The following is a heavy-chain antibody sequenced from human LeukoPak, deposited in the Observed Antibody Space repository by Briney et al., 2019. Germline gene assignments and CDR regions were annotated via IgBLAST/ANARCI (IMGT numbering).Heavy chain of an antibody. CDR3: ARGDSGSFSQFDC. V-gene: IGHV4-59*01. Sequence: SETLSLTCTVSGGSISSYYWSWIRQPPGKGLEWIGYVYYSGSTNYNPSLKSRVTISVDTSKNQFSLKLTSVTAADTAVYYCARGDSGSFSQFDCWGQGTLVAVSS. D-gene: IGHD1-26*01. CDR2: VYYSGST. J-gene: IGHJ4*02. CDR1: GGSISSYY.